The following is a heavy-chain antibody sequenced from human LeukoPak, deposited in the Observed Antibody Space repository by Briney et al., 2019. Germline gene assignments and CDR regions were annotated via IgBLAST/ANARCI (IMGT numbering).Heavy chain of an antibody. Sequence: ASVKVSYKASGYTFTAYYMHWVRQAPGQGREWMGWINPNSGGTNYAQKFQGRVTMTRDTSISTAYMELSRLRSDDTAVYYCWYYYDSSNAVVNAFDIWGQGTMVTVSS. CDR1: GYTFTAYY. CDR3: WYYYDSSNAVVNAFDI. V-gene: IGHV1-2*02. CDR2: INPNSGGT. D-gene: IGHD3-22*01. J-gene: IGHJ3*02.